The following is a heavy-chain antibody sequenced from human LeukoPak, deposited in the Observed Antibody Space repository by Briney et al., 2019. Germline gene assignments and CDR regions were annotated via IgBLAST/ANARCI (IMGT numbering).Heavy chain of an antibody. V-gene: IGHV3-23*01. D-gene: IGHD4-17*01. CDR3: AKAAYGDYVNWFDP. CDR1: GFTFRNYA. J-gene: IGHJ5*02. CDR2: ISGSSGST. Sequence: GGSLRLSCAASGFTFRNYAMSWVRQAPGKGLEWVSSISGSSGSTYYADSVKGRFTISRDNSKNTLYLQMNSLRAEGTALYYCAKAAYGDYVNWFDPWGQGTLVTVSS.